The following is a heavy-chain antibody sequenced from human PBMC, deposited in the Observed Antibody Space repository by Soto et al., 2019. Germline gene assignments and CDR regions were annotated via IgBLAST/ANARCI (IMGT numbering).Heavy chain of an antibody. D-gene: IGHD1-26*01. J-gene: IGHJ5*02. Sequence: SETLSLTCTVSGGSISSYYWSWIRQPPGKGLEWIGYIYYSGSTNYNPSLTSRVTISVDTSKNQFSLKLSSVTAADTAVYYCARAYRYSGSLLGDGFDPWGQGTLVTVSS. CDR2: IYYSGST. V-gene: IGHV4-59*01. CDR1: GGSISSYY. CDR3: ARAYRYSGSLLGDGFDP.